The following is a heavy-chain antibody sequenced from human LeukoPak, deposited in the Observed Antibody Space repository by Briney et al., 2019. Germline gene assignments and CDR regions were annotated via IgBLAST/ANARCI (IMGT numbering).Heavy chain of an antibody. CDR3: AREEATIMWINYYYMDV. J-gene: IGHJ6*03. D-gene: IGHD5-12*01. CDR2: ISRSGSTI. Sequence: GGSLRLSCAASGFTFSDYSMSWIRQAPGKGLQWVSYISRSGSTIYYADSVKGRFTISRDNAKNSLYLQMNSLRAEDTALYYCAREEATIMWINYYYMDVWGKGTTVTVSS. CDR1: GFTFSDYS. V-gene: IGHV3-11*04.